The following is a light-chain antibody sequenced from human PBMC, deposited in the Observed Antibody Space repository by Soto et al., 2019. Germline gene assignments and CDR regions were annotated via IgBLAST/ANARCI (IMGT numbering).Light chain of an antibody. CDR1: SSDVGGHNA. J-gene: IGLJ1*01. CDR3: SSFTSSITYV. CDR2: DVT. Sequence: QSVLTQPASVSGSPGQSITISCTGTSSDVGGHNAVSWCRQDPGKAPKLVIYDVTNRPSGVSNRFSGSKSGNTASLTISGLQTEDEADYYCSSFTSSITYVFGTGTKVTVL. V-gene: IGLV2-14*01.